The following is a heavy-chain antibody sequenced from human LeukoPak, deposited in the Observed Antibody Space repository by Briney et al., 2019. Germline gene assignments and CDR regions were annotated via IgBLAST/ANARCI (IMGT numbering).Heavy chain of an antibody. J-gene: IGHJ4*02. CDR2: IVCDDDN. V-gene: IGHV2-5*02. CDR3: AHTTAYFTIFTGFDY. D-gene: IGHD3-9*01. CDR1: GLSVSTSGGG. Sequence: SGPTLVNPTQTLTLTCTFSGLSVSTSGGGVGWIRQPPGKALEWLALIVCDDDNRYSPSLKSRLPITDDTSKNQVVLTMTNMDPVDTGTYYCAHTTAYFTIFTGFDYWGPRTLVTVSS.